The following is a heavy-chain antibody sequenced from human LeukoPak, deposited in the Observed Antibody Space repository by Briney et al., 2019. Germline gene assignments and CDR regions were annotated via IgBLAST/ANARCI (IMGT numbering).Heavy chain of an antibody. CDR1: GFTISSYS. V-gene: IGHV3-48*02. CDR2: IDIGSTTI. CDR3: ARDKANPYWYFDL. J-gene: IGHJ2*01. Sequence: GGSLRLSCAASGFTISSYSMNWVRQTPGKGLEWVSYIDIGSTTICYADSVKGRFTISRDNAKNSLYLQMSSLRDEDTALYHCARDKANPYWYFDLWGRGTLVTVSS.